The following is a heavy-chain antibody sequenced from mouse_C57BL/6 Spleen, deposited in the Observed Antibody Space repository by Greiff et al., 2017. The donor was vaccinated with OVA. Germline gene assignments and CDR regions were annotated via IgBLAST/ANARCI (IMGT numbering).Heavy chain of an antibody. J-gene: IGHJ1*03. Sequence: ESGPGLVKPSQSLSLTCSVTGYSITSGYYWNWIRQFPGNKLEWMGYISYDGSNNYNPSLKNRISITRDTSKNQFFLKLNSVTTEDTATYYCARDKDGNYPSYWYFDVWGTGTTVTVSS. CDR2: ISYDGSN. CDR3: ARDKDGNYPSYWYFDV. V-gene: IGHV3-6*01. D-gene: IGHD2-1*01. CDR1: GYSITSGYY.